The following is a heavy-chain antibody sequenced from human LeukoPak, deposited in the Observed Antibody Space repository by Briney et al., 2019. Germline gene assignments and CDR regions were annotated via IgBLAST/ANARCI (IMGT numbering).Heavy chain of an antibody. CDR2: ISYDGKSR. V-gene: IGHV3-30*18. CDR3: AKVLEVRYFVLLSPDY. Sequence: GRSLRLSCAASGFTFSSYAMHWVRQAPGKGLECVAVISYDGKSRYYVDSVKGRFTISRDSSKNTLYLQMDSLRAEDTAVYYCAKVLEVRYFVLLSPDYWRQGTLVRLL. CDR1: GFTFSSYA. J-gene: IGHJ4*02. D-gene: IGHD3-9*01.